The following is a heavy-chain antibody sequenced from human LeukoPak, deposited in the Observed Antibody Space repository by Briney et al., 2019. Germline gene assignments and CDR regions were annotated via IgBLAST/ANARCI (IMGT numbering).Heavy chain of an antibody. CDR3: ARLRSLRSYYFDY. J-gene: IGHJ4*02. CDR1: GGSFSGYY. V-gene: IGHV4-34*01. D-gene: IGHD5/OR15-5a*01. CDR2: INHSGST. Sequence: KTSETLSLTCAVYGGSFSGYYWSWIRQPPGKGLEWIGEINHSGSTNYNPSLKSRVTISVDTSKNQFSLKLSSVTAADTAVYYCARLRSLRSYYFDYWGQGTLVTVSS.